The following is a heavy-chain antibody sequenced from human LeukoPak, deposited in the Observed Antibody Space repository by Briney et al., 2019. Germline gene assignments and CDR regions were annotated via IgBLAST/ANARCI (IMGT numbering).Heavy chain of an antibody. J-gene: IGHJ6*02. CDR2: ISYDGGNK. Sequence: GGSLRLSCAASGFTFSSYGMHWVRQAPGKGLEWVSAISYDGGNKYYADSVKGRFTISRDNSKNTLYLQMNSLRAEDTAVYYCAKDSITGTWDYYYGMDVWGQGTTVTVSS. CDR1: GFTFSSYG. D-gene: IGHD1-7*01. V-gene: IGHV3-30*18. CDR3: AKDSITGTWDYYYGMDV.